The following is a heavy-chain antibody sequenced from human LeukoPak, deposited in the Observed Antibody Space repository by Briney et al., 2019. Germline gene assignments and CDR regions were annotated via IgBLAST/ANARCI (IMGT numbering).Heavy chain of an antibody. D-gene: IGHD3-3*01. Sequence: ASVKVSCTASGYTFTSYDINWVRQATGQGLEWMGWMNPNSGNTGYAQKFQGRVTMTRNTSISTAYMELSSLRSEDTAVYYCARGLRFLERTNYYYYMDVWGRGTTVTVSS. CDR3: ARGLRFLERTNYYYYMDV. J-gene: IGHJ6*03. V-gene: IGHV1-8*01. CDR2: MNPNSGNT. CDR1: GYTFTSYD.